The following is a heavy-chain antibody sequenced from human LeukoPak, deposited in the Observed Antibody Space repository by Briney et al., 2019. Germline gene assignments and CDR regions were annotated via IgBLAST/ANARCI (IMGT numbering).Heavy chain of an antibody. CDR1: GGLISISTYY. CDR2: IYYSGTT. J-gene: IGHJ6*03. D-gene: IGHD3-9*01. CDR3: ARSIHYDILTGYYTPYYYYYMDV. Sequence: SETLSLTCTVSGGLISISTYYWGWIRQPPGKGLEWIGSIYYSGTTHYNPSLKSRVTIAVDTSKNQFSLKLSSVTAADTAVYYCARSIHYDILTGYYTPYYYYYMDVWGKGTTVTVSS. V-gene: IGHV4-39*07.